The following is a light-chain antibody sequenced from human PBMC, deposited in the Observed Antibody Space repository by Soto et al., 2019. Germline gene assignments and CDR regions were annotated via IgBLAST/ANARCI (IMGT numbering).Light chain of an antibody. CDR3: CSYAGTYSYV. J-gene: IGLJ1*01. V-gene: IGLV2-11*01. Sequence: QSVLTQPHSVSGSPGQSVTISCTGTSSDVGAYNYVSWYQQHPGKAPKFMIYDVSKRPSGVPDRFSGSKSGNTASLTISGLQAEDEADYYCCSYAGTYSYVFGTGTKVTVL. CDR2: DVS. CDR1: SSDVGAYNY.